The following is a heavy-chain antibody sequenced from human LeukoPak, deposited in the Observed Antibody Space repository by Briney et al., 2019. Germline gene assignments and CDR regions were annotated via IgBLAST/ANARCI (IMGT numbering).Heavy chain of an antibody. CDR2: IKSKSDGGAT. J-gene: IGHJ4*02. Sequence: GGSLILSCAASGFSFSNAWMSWVRQAPGKGLEWVGRIKSKSDGGATGYAAPVKGRFTISRDDSKNTLYLQMNSLRAEDTAVYYCAKRGELMPAAGMYYFDSWGQGTLVTVSS. CDR1: GFSFSNAW. D-gene: IGHD3-16*01. V-gene: IGHV3-15*01. CDR3: AKRGELMPAAGMYYFDS.